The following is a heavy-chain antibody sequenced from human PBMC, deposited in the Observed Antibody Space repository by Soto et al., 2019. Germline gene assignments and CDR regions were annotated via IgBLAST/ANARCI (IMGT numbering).Heavy chain of an antibody. CDR2: ISSSSSYI. V-gene: IGHV3-21*01. J-gene: IGHJ5*02. Sequence: VGSLRLSCAASGFTFSSYSMNWVRQAPGKGLEWVSSISSSSSYIYYADSVKGRFTISRDNAKNSLYLQMNSLRAEDTAVYYCAPTYCGGDCYSVNWFDPWGQGTLVTVSS. D-gene: IGHD2-21*02. CDR1: GFTFSSYS. CDR3: APTYCGGDCYSVNWFDP.